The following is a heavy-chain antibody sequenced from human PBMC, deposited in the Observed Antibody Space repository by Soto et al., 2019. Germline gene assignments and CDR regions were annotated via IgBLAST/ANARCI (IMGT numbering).Heavy chain of an antibody. D-gene: IGHD4-4*01. CDR1: GVSISSGGYY. Sequence: PSETLSLTCPVSGVSISSGGYYWSWIRQHPGKGLEWIGYIYFSGSTYYNPSLKSRVTISVDTSKSQFSLKLSSVTAADTAVHYCAMVTPYGWFDPWGQGTLVTSPQ. J-gene: IGHJ5*02. CDR2: IYFSGST. V-gene: IGHV4-31*03. CDR3: AMVTPYGWFDP.